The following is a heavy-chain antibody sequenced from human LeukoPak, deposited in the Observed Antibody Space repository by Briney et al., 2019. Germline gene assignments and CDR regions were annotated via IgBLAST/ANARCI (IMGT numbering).Heavy chain of an antibody. CDR2: IYSGGST. CDR3: ARGDRVIDY. J-gene: IGHJ4*02. D-gene: IGHD1-14*01. V-gene: IGHV3-66*01. Sequence: GGSLRLSRAASGFTVSSNYMSWVRQAPGKGLEWVSVIYSGGSTYYADSVKGRFTISRDNSKNTLYLQMNSLRAEDTAVYDCARGDRVIDYWGQGTLVTVSS. CDR1: GFTVSSNY.